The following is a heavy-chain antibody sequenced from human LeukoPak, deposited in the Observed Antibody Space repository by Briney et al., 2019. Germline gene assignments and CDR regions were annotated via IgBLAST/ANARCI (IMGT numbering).Heavy chain of an antibody. J-gene: IGHJ4*02. CDR1: GFSVSSYY. CDR3: ARDLGKTSDY. D-gene: IGHD3-16*01. Sequence: GGSLRLSCAASGFSVSSYYTSWVRQAPGKGLEWVSVIYTGGTTAYADSVKGRFTISRDSSKNTVDLQMNSPRAEDTAVYYCARDLGKTSDYWGQGTLVTVSS. V-gene: IGHV3-53*01. CDR2: IYTGGTT.